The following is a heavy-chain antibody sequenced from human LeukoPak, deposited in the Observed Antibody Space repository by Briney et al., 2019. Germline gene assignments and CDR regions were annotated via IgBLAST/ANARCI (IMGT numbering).Heavy chain of an antibody. CDR2: ISGSGGST. CDR3: AKDPAGKYYYDSSGYDY. Sequence: GGSLRLSCAVSGFTFSSYAMSWVRQAPGKGLEWVSAISGSGGSTYYADSVKGRFTISRDNSKNTLYLQMNSLRAEDTAVYYCAKDPAGKYYYDSSGYDYWGQGTLVTVSS. J-gene: IGHJ4*02. V-gene: IGHV3-23*01. CDR1: GFTFSSYA. D-gene: IGHD3-22*01.